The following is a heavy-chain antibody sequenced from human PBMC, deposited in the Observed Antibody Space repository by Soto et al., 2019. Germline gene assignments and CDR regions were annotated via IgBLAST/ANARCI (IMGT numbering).Heavy chain of an antibody. CDR1: GFTFSSYA. J-gene: IGHJ4*02. D-gene: IGHD1-26*01. Sequence: GGSLRLSCAASGFTFSSYAMHWVRQAPGKGLEWVAVISYDGSNKYYADSVKGRFTISRDNSKNTLYLQMNSLRAEDTAVYYCARPPHTYSGSYFCYWGQGTLVTVSS. CDR2: ISYDGSNK. CDR3: ARPPHTYSGSYFCY. V-gene: IGHV3-30-3*01.